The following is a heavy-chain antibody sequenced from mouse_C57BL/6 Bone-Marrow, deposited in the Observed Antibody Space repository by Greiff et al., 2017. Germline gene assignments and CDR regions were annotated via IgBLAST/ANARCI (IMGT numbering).Heavy chain of an antibody. V-gene: IGHV1-61*01. CDR3: ARGVGWDFDY. D-gene: IGHD1-1*02. CDR1: GFTFTSYW. J-gene: IGHJ2*01. Sequence: QVQLQQPGAELVRPGSSVKLSCKASGFTFTSYWMDWVKQRPGQGLEWIGNIYPSDSETNYHQKFKDKATLTVDKSSSTAYMQLSSLTSEDSAVYYCARGVGWDFDYWGQGTTLTVSS. CDR2: IYPSDSET.